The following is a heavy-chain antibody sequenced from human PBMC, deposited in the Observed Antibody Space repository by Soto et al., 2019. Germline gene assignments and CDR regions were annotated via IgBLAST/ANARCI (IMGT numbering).Heavy chain of an antibody. D-gene: IGHD6-13*01. CDR2: ISYDASNK. Sequence: LRLSCAASGFTFSSYAMHWVRQAPGKGLEWVAIISYDASNKYYTDSVKGRFTISRDNSKNTLYLQMNSLRTEDTAVYYCARGYSGNSAAFDYWGQGALVTVSS. V-gene: IGHV3-30-3*01. CDR3: ARGYSGNSAAFDY. CDR1: GFTFSSYA. J-gene: IGHJ4*02.